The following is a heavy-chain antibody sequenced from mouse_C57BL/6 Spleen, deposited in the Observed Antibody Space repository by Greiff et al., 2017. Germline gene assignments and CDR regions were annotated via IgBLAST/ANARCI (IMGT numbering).Heavy chain of an antibody. J-gene: IGHJ2*01. CDR1: GYTFTSYW. V-gene: IGHV1-69*01. CDR3: SRSFGSNSCDY. D-gene: IGHD2-5*01. CDR2: IDPSDSYT. Sequence: QVQLQQPGAELVMPGASVKLSCKASGYTFTSYWMHWVKQRPGQGLEWIGEIDPSDSYTNYNQKFKGKATLTVEKSSSTAYMQLSSLTSEDAAVDYYSRSFGSNSCDYWGQGTTLTVSS.